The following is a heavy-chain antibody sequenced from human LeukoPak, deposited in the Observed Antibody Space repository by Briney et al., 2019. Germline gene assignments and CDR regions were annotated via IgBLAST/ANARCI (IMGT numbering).Heavy chain of an antibody. CDR1: GGSFSRYS. V-gene: IGHV4-34*01. D-gene: IGHD1-1*01. CDR3: AIHNWNDVYFDY. J-gene: IGHJ4*02. CDR2: IYYSGST. Sequence: PSETLSLTCAVYGGSFSRYSWNWIRQPPGKGLEWIGSIYYSGSTYYNPSLKSRVTISVDTSRNQFSLKLSSVTAADTAVYYCAIHNWNDVYFDYWGQGTLVTVSS.